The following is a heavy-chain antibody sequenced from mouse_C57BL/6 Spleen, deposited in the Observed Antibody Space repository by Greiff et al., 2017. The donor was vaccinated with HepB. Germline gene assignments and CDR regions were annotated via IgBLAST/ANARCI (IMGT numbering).Heavy chain of an antibody. CDR1: GYTFTSYW. V-gene: IGHV1-59*01. CDR2: IDPSDSYT. CDR3: AREGYSNYDFDY. J-gene: IGHJ2*01. Sequence: VQLQQSGAELVRPGTSVKLSCKASGYTFTSYWMHWVKQRPGQGLEWIGVIDPSDSYTNYNQKFKGKATLTVDTSSSPAYMQLSSLTSEDSAVYYCAREGYSNYDFDYWGQGTTLTVSS. D-gene: IGHD2-5*01.